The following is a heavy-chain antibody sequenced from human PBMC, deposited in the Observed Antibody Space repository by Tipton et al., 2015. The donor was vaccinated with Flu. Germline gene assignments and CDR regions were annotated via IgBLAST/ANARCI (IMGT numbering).Heavy chain of an antibody. V-gene: IGHV5-51*01. J-gene: IGHJ4*02. CDR3: ARPGYCTNGVCFTGGVY. CDR1: GYSFAKHW. CDR2: IFPGDSET. Sequence: QLVQSGAEVRKPGGSLKISCKASGYSFAKHWIGWVRQMPGKGLEWMGIIFPGDSETKYSPSFQGQATISADESITTAYLQWSSLKASDTAMYYCARPGYCTNGVCFTGGVYWGQGTLVTVSS. D-gene: IGHD2-8*01.